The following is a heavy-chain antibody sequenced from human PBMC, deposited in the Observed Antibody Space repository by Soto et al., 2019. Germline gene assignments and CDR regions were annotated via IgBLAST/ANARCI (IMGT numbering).Heavy chain of an antibody. Sequence: SETLSLTCTVSGGSISSYYWSWIRQPPGKGLERIGYIYYSGSTNYNPSVKGRFTISRDNVKNSVFLQMNSLRAEDTAVYYCATGDHLDYWGQGTVVTVSS. CDR2: IYYSGST. CDR3: ATGDHLDY. J-gene: IGHJ4*02. V-gene: IGHV4-59*12. D-gene: IGHD3-10*01. CDR1: GGSISSYY.